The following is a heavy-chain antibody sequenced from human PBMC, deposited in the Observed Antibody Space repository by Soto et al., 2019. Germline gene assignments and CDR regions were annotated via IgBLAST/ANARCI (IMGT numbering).Heavy chain of an antibody. D-gene: IGHD2-2*01. CDR3: ARRVPAAISLWCNY. CDR2: INHSGST. V-gene: IGHV4-34*01. J-gene: IGHJ4*02. CDR1: GGSFSGYY. Sequence: QVQLQQWGAGLLKPSETLSLTCAVYGGSFSGYYWSWIRQPPGKGLEWIGEINHSGSTNYNPSLKSRVTISVDASKNQFSLKLSSVTAADTAVYYCARRVPAAISLWCNYWGQGTLVTVSS.